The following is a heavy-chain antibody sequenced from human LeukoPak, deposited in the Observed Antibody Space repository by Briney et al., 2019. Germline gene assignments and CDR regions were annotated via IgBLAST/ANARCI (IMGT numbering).Heavy chain of an antibody. Sequence: ASVKVSCKASGYTFTGYYMHWVRQAPGQGLEWMGWINPNSGGTNYAQKFQGRVTMTRDTSISTAYMELSRLRSDDTAVYYCARAGTGYGYGRDGMDVWGQGTTVTVSS. J-gene: IGHJ6*02. CDR1: GYTFTGYY. CDR2: INPNSGGT. D-gene: IGHD5-18*01. V-gene: IGHV1-2*02. CDR3: ARAGTGYGYGRDGMDV.